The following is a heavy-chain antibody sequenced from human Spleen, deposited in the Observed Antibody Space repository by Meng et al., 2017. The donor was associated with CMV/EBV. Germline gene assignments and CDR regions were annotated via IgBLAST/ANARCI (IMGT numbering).Heavy chain of an antibody. Sequence: GESLKISCAASGFTFSSYAMHWVRQAPGKGLEWVAVISYDGSNKYYADSVKGRFTISRDNSKNTLYLQMNSLRAEDTAVYYCARKYNDAFDIWGQGTMVTVSS. D-gene: IGHD1-14*01. J-gene: IGHJ3*02. V-gene: IGHV3-30*04. CDR2: ISYDGSNK. CDR3: ARKYNDAFDI. CDR1: GFTFSSYA.